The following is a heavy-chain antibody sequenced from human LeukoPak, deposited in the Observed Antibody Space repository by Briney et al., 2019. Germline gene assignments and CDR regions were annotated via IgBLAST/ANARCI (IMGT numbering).Heavy chain of an antibody. J-gene: IGHJ4*02. CDR3: VTKGGQPMPATRGFTFDY. D-gene: IGHD2-15*01. V-gene: IGHV3-30-3*01. Sequence: QPGGSLRLSCAASGFTFSSYAMHWVRQAPGKGLEWVAVISYDGSNKYYADSVKGRFTISRDNSKNTLSLQMNSLRAEDTALYFCVTKGGQPMPATRGFTFDYWGRGTLVTVSS. CDR2: ISYDGSNK. CDR1: GFTFSSYA.